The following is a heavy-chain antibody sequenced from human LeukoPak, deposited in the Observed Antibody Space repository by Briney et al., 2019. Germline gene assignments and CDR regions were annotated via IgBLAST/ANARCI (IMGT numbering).Heavy chain of an antibody. CDR2: ISAYNGNT. CDR3: AREAVAGAFLEY. Sequence: ASVTVSCKASGYTFTKYDITWVRQAPGQGPEWMGWISAYNGNTNYAQKFQGRVTMTTDTSTSTAYMELRSLRSDDTAVYYCAREAVAGAFLEYWGRGTLVTVSS. D-gene: IGHD6-19*01. J-gene: IGHJ4*02. V-gene: IGHV1-18*01. CDR1: GYTFTKYD.